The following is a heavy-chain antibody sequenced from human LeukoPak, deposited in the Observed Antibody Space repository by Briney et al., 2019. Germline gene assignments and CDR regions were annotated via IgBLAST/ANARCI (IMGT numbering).Heavy chain of an antibody. CDR1: GYSNSSGYY. V-gene: IGHV4-4*09. CDR2: IYTSGST. D-gene: IGHD3-9*01. Sequence: SETLSLTCTVSGYSNSSGYYWSWIRQPPGKGLEWIGYIYTSGSTNYNPSLKSRVPISVDPSKNQFSLKLSSVTAADTAVYYCARKARYFDWLGSTNYYYYMDVWGKGTTVTVSS. J-gene: IGHJ6*03. CDR3: ARKARYFDWLGSTNYYYYMDV.